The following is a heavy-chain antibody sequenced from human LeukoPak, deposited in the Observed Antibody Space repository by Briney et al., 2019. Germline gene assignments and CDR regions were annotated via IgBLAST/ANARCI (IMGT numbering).Heavy chain of an antibody. CDR1: GYTFTGYY. D-gene: IGHD3-3*01. CDR2: INPNSGGT. CDR3: ARGVRVLRFLEWGDYYMDV. J-gene: IGHJ6*03. Sequence: GASVKVSCKASGYTFTGYYMHWVRQAPGQGLEWMGWINPNSGGTNYAQKFQGRVTMTRDTSISTAYMELSSLRSEDTAVYYCARGVRVLRFLEWGDYYMDVWGKGTTVTVSS. V-gene: IGHV1-2*02.